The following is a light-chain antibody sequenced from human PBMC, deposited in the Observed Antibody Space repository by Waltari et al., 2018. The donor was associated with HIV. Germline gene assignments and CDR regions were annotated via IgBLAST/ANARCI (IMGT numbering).Light chain of an antibody. J-gene: IGKJ4*01. CDR2: GAS. CDR3: QQYDRSWVT. Sequence: EILLTQSPGTLSLAPGERATLPCRASQTVDRNYLSWYQKTPGQGPRLLVLGASRRATGIPDRFSGSGSGTDFTLTISRLEPEDFAVYYCQQYDRSWVTFGGGTKVEIK. V-gene: IGKV3-20*01. CDR1: QTVDRNY.